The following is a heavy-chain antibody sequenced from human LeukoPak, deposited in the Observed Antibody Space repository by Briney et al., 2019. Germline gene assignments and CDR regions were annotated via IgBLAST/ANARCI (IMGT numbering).Heavy chain of an antibody. CDR1: GGTFSSYA. CDR2: IIPIFGTA. J-gene: IGHJ4*02. D-gene: IGHD6-19*01. Sequence: ASVKVSCKASGGTFSSYAISWVRQAPGQGLGWMGGIIPIFGTANYAQKFQGRVTITADESTSTAYMELSSLRSEDTAVYYCASSIAVAGRYYFDYWGQGTLVTVSS. CDR3: ASSIAVAGRYYFDY. V-gene: IGHV1-69*13.